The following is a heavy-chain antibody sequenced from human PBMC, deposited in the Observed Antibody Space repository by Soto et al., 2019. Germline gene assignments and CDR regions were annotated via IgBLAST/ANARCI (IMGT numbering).Heavy chain of an antibody. Sequence: ASVKVSCKASGYTFTSYYMHWVRQAPGQGLEWMGIINPSGGSTSYAQKFQGRVTMTRDTSTSTVYMELSSLRSEDTAVYYCARDTTMIVVVTTAPYGMDVWGQGTTVTVSS. V-gene: IGHV1-46*01. J-gene: IGHJ6*02. D-gene: IGHD3-22*01. CDR2: INPSGGST. CDR3: ARDTTMIVVVTTAPYGMDV. CDR1: GYTFTSYY.